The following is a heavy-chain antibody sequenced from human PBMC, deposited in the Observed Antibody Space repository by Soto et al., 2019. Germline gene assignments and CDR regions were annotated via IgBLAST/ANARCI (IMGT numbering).Heavy chain of an antibody. D-gene: IGHD6-6*01. Sequence: GASVKVSCKASGYTFTSYGISWVRQAPGQGLERMGWISAYNGNTNYAQKLQGRVTMTTDTSMSTAYMELRSLRSDDTAVYYCARDLRAARWGWFKGAFDIWGQGTMVTVSS. CDR3: ARDLRAARWGWFKGAFDI. J-gene: IGHJ3*02. CDR2: ISAYNGNT. CDR1: GYTFTSYG. V-gene: IGHV1-18*01.